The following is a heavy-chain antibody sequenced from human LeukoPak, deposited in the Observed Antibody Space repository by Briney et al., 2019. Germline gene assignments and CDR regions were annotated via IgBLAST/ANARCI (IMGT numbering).Heavy chain of an antibody. CDR1: GFTFSSYA. V-gene: IGHV3-30-3*01. CDR3: AGDPNRSYFDH. CDR2: ISYDGSNK. Sequence: GGSLRLSCAASGFTFSSYAMHWVRQAPGKGLEWVAVISYDGSNKYYADSVKGRFTISRDNSKNTLYLQMNSLRSEDTAIYYCAGDPNRSYFDHWGQGTLVTVSS. J-gene: IGHJ4*02. D-gene: IGHD1-14*01.